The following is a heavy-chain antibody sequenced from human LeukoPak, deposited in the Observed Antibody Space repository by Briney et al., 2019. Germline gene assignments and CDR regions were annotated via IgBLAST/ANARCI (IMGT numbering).Heavy chain of an antibody. D-gene: IGHD3-10*01. Sequence: GGSLRLSCAASGFTFSSYAMSWVRQAPGKGLEWVSVIYSGGSTYYADSVKGRITISRDNSKSMLYLQVDSLRADDTAVYYCAKDPGQSVRGYYMELWGKGTTVTVSS. J-gene: IGHJ6*03. CDR3: AKDPGQSVRGYYMEL. CDR2: IYSGGST. CDR1: GFTFSSYA. V-gene: IGHV3-23*03.